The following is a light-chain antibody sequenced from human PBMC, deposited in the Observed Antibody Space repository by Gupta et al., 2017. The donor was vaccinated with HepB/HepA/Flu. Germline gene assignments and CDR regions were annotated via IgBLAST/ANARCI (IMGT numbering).Light chain of an antibody. CDR3: SSYAGSNKVV. Sequence: QSALTQPPSASGSPGQSVTISCTGTSSDVGAYKYVSWYQQHPGKAPKLIIYEVSKWPAGVPDRFSGSKSGNTDSLTVSGLQAEDEADYYCSSYAGSNKVVFGGGTKLTGL. CDR2: EVS. J-gene: IGLJ2*01. CDR1: SSDVGAYKY. V-gene: IGLV2-8*01.